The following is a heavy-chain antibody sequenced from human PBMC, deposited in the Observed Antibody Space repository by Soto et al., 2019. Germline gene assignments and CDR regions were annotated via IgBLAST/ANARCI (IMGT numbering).Heavy chain of an antibody. D-gene: IGHD6-19*01. J-gene: IGHJ4*02. V-gene: IGHV4-31*03. CDR3: ARGTYPRDSGWYS. CDR1: GGSISSGVYY. CDR2: ISYSGST. Sequence: QVQLQESGPGLVKPSQTLSLTCTVSGGSISSGVYYWNWLRQHPGKGLEWLGYISYSGSTYYNPSLKSRLTMSLDTSKNHFSLRLRSVTAADTAVYYCARGTYPRDSGWYSWGQGTLVTVSS.